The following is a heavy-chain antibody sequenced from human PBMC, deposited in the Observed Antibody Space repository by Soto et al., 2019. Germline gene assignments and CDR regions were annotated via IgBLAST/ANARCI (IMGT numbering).Heavy chain of an antibody. D-gene: IGHD3-16*01. CDR1: GGSISSGDYY. V-gene: IGHV4-30-4*01. J-gene: IGHJ6*02. CDR3: ASGYYDYVWGSRGGGMDV. Sequence: KASETLSLTCTVSGGSISSGDYYWSWIRQPPGKGLEWIGYIYYSGSTYYNPSLKSRVTISVDTSKNQFSLKLSSVTAADTAVYYCASGYYDYVWGSRGGGMDVWGQGTTVTVSS. CDR2: IYYSGST.